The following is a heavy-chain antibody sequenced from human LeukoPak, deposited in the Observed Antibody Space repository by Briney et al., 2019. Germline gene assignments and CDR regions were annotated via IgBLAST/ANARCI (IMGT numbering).Heavy chain of an antibody. CDR2: ISHDGSNK. V-gene: IGHV3-30-3*01. CDR3: ARDQGLRSYYGGYFDL. Sequence: PGRSLRLSCAASGFTFSKYGMHWVRQAPGKGLEWVTIISHDGSNKDYADSVKGRFTISRDNSKNTLYLQMNFLRTEDTAVYYCARDQGLRSYYGGYFDLWGRGTLVTVSS. CDR1: GFTFSKYG. D-gene: IGHD1-26*01. J-gene: IGHJ2*01.